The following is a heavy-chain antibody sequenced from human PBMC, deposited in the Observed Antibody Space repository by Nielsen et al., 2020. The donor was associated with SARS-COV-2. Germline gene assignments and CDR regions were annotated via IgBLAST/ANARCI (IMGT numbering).Heavy chain of an antibody. D-gene: IGHD6-13*01. J-gene: IGHJ6*02. CDR2: ISAYNGNT. CDR3: ARDHSSSWYDDYYYGMDV. Sequence: WVRQAPGQGLEWMGWISAYNGNTNYTQKLQGRVTMTTDTSTGTAYMELRSLRSDDTAVYYCARDHSSSWYDDYYYGMDVWGQGTTVTVSS. V-gene: IGHV1-18*01.